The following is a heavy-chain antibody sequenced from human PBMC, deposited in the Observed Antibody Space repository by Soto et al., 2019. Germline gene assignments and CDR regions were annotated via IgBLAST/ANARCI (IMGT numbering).Heavy chain of an antibody. J-gene: IGHJ6*02. CDR1: GGSISSGGYS. CDR2: IYYSGST. Sequence: PSETLSLTCAVSGGSISSGGYSWSWIRQPPGKGLEWIGYIYYSGSTYYSPSLKSRVTISVDTSKNQFSLKLSSVTAADTAVYYCARRLYYDSSGFEGGGMDVWGQGTTVTVSS. D-gene: IGHD3-22*01. V-gene: IGHV4-30-2*03. CDR3: ARRLYYDSSGFEGGGMDV.